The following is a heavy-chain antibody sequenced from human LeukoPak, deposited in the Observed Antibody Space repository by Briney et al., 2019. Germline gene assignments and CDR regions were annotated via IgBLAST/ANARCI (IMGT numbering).Heavy chain of an antibody. CDR3: AKDIIVTMVRGEWSDY. CDR1: GFTFSIYW. V-gene: IGHV3-74*01. D-gene: IGHD3-10*01. Sequence: GGSLRLSCAASGFTFSIYWMHCVRQAPGKGLVWVSRINSDGNSTSYADSVKGRFTISRDNAKNTLYLQMNSLRAADTAVYYCAKDIIVTMVRGEWSDYWGQGTLVTVSS. CDR2: INSDGNST. J-gene: IGHJ4*02.